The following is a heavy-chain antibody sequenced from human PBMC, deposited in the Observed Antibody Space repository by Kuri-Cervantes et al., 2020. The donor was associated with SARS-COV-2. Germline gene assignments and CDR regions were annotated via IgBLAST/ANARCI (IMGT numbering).Heavy chain of an antibody. CDR2: MYYSGST. V-gene: IGHV4-39*01. D-gene: IGHD2-2*02. J-gene: IGHJ5*02. CDR1: GDSISGSRYY. CDR3: ARVPAAIRDWFDP. Sequence: ESLKISCTVSGDSISGSRYYWGWIRQPPGKGLEWIGSMYYSGSTYYNPSLKSRLTISVDTSKNQFSLKLSSVTAADTAVYYCARVPAAIRDWFDPWGQGTLVTVSS.